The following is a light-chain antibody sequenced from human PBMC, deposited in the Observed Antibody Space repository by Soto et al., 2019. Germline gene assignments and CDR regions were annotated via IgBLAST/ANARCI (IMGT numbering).Light chain of an antibody. CDR1: SSDVGGYNY. V-gene: IGLV2-14*01. CDR2: EVS. J-gene: IGLJ2*01. CDR3: SSYTSSSTVV. Sequence: QSVLTQPASVSGSPGQSITISCTGTSSDVGGYNYVSWYQQHPGKAPKLMIYEVSNRPSGVSNRFSGSKSGNTASLTISGLLAEDDADYYCSSYTSSSTVVFGGGTKLTVL.